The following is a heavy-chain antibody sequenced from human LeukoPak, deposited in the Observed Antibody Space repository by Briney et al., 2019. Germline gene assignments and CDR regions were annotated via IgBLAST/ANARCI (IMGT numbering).Heavy chain of an antibody. CDR2: INHSGST. V-gene: IGHV4-34*01. Sequence: SETLSLTCAVYGGSFSGYYWSWIRQPPGKGLEWIGEINHSGSTNYNPSLKSRVTISVDTSKNQFSLKLSSVTAADTAVYYCARRASKRDGYNEEWGQGTLVTVSS. CDR1: GGSFSGYY. J-gene: IGHJ4*02. CDR3: ARRASKRDGYNEE. D-gene: IGHD5-24*01.